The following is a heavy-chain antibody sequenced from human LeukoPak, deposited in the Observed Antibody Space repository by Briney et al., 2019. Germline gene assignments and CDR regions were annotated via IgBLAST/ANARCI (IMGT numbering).Heavy chain of an antibody. CDR1: GSTFSSYG. CDR3: ARAYCTSISCYAADY. Sequence: GGSLRLSCAASGSTFSSYGMHWVRQAPGKGLEWVAVIWYDGSNKYYADSVKGRFTISRDNSKNTLYLQMNSLRAEDTAVYHCARAYCTSISCYAADYWGQGTLVTVSS. CDR2: IWYDGSNK. J-gene: IGHJ4*02. V-gene: IGHV3-33*01. D-gene: IGHD2-2*01.